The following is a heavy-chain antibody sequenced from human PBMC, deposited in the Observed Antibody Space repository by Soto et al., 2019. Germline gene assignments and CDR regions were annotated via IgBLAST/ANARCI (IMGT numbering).Heavy chain of an antibody. Sequence: VASVKVSCKASGYTFTNYPIHWVRQAPGQRLEWMGWSNVGNGDTKYSQEFQGRVTIIRDTSATTAYMELSSLRFEDMAVYYCARGQYGDFRYSMDVWGQGTTVTVSS. V-gene: IGHV1-3*02. D-gene: IGHD4-17*01. J-gene: IGHJ6*02. CDR3: ARGQYGDFRYSMDV. CDR1: GYTFTNYP. CDR2: SNVGNGDT.